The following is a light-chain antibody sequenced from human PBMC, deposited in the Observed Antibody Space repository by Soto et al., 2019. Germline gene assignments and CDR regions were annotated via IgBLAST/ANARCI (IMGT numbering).Light chain of an antibody. J-gene: IGKJ4*01. CDR2: GAS. CDR1: QSVSSSY. CDR3: QQYNTWPRS. Sequence: EIVLTQSPGTLSLSPGERATLSCRASQSVSSSYLAWYQQKPGQAPRLLIYGASSRATGIPGRFSGSGSGTDFTLTISRLEPEDFAVYSCQQYNTWPRSFGGGTKVEI. V-gene: IGKV3-20*01.